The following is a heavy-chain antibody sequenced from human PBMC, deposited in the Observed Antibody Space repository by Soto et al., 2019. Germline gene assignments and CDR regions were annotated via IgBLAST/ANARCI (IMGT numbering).Heavy chain of an antibody. V-gene: IGHV4-59*01. CDR2: IYYSGST. D-gene: IGHD3-16*01. Sequence: SETLSLTCTVSGGSISSYYWSWIRQPPGKGLEWIGDIYYSGSTNYNPSLKSRVTISVDTSKNQFSLKLSSVTAADTAVYYCARGRLGEGAFDIWGQGTMVTVSS. CDR3: ARGRLGEGAFDI. J-gene: IGHJ3*02. CDR1: GGSISSYY.